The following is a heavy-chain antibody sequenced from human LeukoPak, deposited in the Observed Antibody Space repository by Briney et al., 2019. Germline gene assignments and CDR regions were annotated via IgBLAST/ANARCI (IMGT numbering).Heavy chain of an antibody. CDR1: GFTFTTYT. V-gene: IGHV3-48*01. Sequence: PGGSLRLSCAASGFTFTTYTMNWVRQAPGKGLEWVSYITTSGSTIKYADSVKGRFTISRDNSKNTLYLQMNSLRGEDTAVYYCAKDRFGGSSSSPPYFDYWGQGTLVTVSS. CDR2: ITTSGSTI. D-gene: IGHD6-6*01. J-gene: IGHJ4*02. CDR3: AKDRFGGSSSSPPYFDY.